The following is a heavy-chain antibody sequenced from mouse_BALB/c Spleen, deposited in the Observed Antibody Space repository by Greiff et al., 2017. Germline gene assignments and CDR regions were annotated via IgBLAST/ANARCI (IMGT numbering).Heavy chain of an antibody. J-gene: IGHJ2*01. Sequence: EVQVVESGAELVKPGASVKLSCTASGFNIKDTYMHWVKQRPEQGLEWIGRIDPANGNTKYDQKFQGKATITADTSSNTAYLQLSSLTSEDTAVYYCARGLRSNYFDYWGQGTTLTVSS. CDR2: IDPANGNT. CDR3: ARGLRSNYFDY. CDR1: GFNIKDTY. V-gene: IGHV14-3*02. D-gene: IGHD1-1*01.